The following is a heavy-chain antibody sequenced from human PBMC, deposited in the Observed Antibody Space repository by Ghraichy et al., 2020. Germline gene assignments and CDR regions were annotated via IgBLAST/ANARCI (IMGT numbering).Heavy chain of an antibody. D-gene: IGHD2-21*02. Sequence: GGSLRLSCAASGFTFDNYAMSWVRQAPGKGLEWVSGISGSGGSTYYGDSVKGRFTISRDNSKNTLDLQMNSLRAEDTALYYCAKEGPSWVTARSYYFDYWGQGTLVTVSS. CDR1: GFTFDNYA. CDR2: ISGSGGST. CDR3: AKEGPSWVTARSYYFDY. J-gene: IGHJ4*02. V-gene: IGHV3-23*01.